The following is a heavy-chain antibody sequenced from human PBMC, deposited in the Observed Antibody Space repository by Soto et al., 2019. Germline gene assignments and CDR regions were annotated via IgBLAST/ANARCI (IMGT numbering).Heavy chain of an antibody. CDR2: MNPNSGNT. D-gene: IGHD2-15*01. CDR3: ARLGWDIGGVEGHYYYYMDV. Sequence: DSVKVSCKASGYTFTSYDINWVRQATGQGLEWMGWMNPNSGNTGYAQKFQGRVTMTRNTSISTAYMELSSLRSEDTAVYYCARLGWDIGGVEGHYYYYMDVWGKGITVTVS. V-gene: IGHV1-8*01. CDR1: GYTFTSYD. J-gene: IGHJ6*03.